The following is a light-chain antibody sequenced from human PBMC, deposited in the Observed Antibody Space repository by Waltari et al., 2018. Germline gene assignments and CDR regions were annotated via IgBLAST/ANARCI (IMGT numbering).Light chain of an antibody. J-gene: IGLJ3*02. Sequence: QSALTQPRSVSGSPGQSVTIPCTGPRSACGGYNYVPWYQQYPGKAPKLLIYDVTRLPSGVPDRFSGSKSGNTASLTISGLQAEDEADYYCCSYAGSYPHWVFGGGTKLTVL. CDR2: DVT. V-gene: IGLV2-11*01. CDR1: RSACGGYNY. CDR3: CSYAGSYPHWV.